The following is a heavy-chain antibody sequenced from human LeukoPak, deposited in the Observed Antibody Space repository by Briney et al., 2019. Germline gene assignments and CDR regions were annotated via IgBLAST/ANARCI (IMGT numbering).Heavy chain of an antibody. Sequence: SVKVSCKASGFTFTSSAVQWVRQARGQRLEWIGWIVVGSGNTNYAQKFQERVTITRDMSTSTAYMELSSLRSEDMAVYYCAANPYAYGDYFLGYGGKGPLVPVS. J-gene: IGHJ4*02. CDR2: IVVGSGNT. D-gene: IGHD4-17*01. V-gene: IGHV1-58*01. CDR1: GFTFTSSA. CDR3: AANPYAYGDYFLGY.